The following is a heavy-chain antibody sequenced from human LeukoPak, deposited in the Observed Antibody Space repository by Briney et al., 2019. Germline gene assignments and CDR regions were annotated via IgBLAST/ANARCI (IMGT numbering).Heavy chain of an antibody. CDR2: IWYDGSNK. CDR3: VKEPHYYDSSGYY. Sequence: GGSLRLSCAASGFTFSSYGMHWVRQAPGKGLEWVAVIWYDGSNKYYADSVKGRFTISRDNSKNSLYLQMNSLRIEDTALYYCVKEPHYYDSSGYYWGQGTLVTVSS. CDR1: GFTFSSYG. V-gene: IGHV3-33*03. J-gene: IGHJ4*02. D-gene: IGHD3-22*01.